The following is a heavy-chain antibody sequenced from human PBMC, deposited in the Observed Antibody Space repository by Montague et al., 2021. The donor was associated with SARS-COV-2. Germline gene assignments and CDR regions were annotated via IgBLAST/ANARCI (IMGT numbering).Heavy chain of an antibody. Sequence: SETLSLTCSVSGASISSQTYYWAWIRQPPGEELEWIGSISYSGSTFYNPSLKSRVTLSVDTSKNQFSLKLRSLSASDTAVYYCTRQFYDILTGYFPFFFDNWGQGTLVTVSS. V-gene: IGHV4-39*01. CDR1: GASISSQTYY. D-gene: IGHD3-9*01. J-gene: IGHJ4*02. CDR2: ISYSGST. CDR3: TRQFYDILTGYFPFFFDN.